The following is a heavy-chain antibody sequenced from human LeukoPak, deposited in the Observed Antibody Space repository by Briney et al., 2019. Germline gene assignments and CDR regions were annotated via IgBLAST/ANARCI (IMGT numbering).Heavy chain of an antibody. J-gene: IGHJ4*02. Sequence: SVKVSCKASGGTFSSYAISWVRQAPGQGLEWMGGIIPIFGTANYAQKFQGRVTITADKSTSTAYMELSSPRAEDTAVYYCAKTGSSRFDYWGQGTLVTVSS. CDR2: IIPIFGTA. CDR3: AKTGSSRFDY. D-gene: IGHD1-26*01. CDR1: GGTFSSYA. V-gene: IGHV1-69*06.